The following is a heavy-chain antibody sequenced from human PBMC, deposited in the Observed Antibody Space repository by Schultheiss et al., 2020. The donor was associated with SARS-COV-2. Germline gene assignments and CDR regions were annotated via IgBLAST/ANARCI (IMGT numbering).Heavy chain of an antibody. CDR2: INHSGST. CDR3: ARGRGIWATISVLDYYYYMDV. CDR1: GGSISSGGYY. V-gene: IGHV4-39*07. Sequence: SETLSLTCTVSGGSISSGGYYWSWIRQPPGKGVEWIGEINHSGSTNYNPPLKSRVTISVDTSKNQFSLKLSSVTAADTAVYYCARGRGIWATISVLDYYYYMDVWGQGTTVTVSS. J-gene: IGHJ6*02. D-gene: IGHD5-12*01.